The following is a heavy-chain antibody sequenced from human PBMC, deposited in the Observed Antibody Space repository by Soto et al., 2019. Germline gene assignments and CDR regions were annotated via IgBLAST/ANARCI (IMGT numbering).Heavy chain of an antibody. J-gene: IGHJ6*02. V-gene: IGHV3-23*01. CDR3: AKGYSSAWYTPDV. Sequence: GGSLRLSCAASGFSFNDYAMSWVRQAPGEGPEWISAISDSGGHTHYADSVKGRFAISRDNSKNMLYLQMNSLRVEDTAVYYCAKGYSSAWYTPDVWGQGTTVTVSS. CDR1: GFSFNDYA. CDR2: ISDSGGHT. D-gene: IGHD6-13*01.